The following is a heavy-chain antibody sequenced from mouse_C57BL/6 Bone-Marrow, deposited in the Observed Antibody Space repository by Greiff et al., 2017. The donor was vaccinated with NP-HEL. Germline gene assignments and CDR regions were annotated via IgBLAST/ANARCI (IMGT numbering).Heavy chain of an antibody. Sequence: VQLKESGAELARPGASVKMSCKASGYTFTSYTMHWVKQRPGQGLEWIGYINPSSGYTKYNQKFKDKATLTADKSSSTAYMQLSSLTSEDSAVYYCARPLLRYWYFDVWGTGTTVTVSS. V-gene: IGHV1-4*01. CDR2: INPSSGYT. CDR1: GYTFTSYT. CDR3: ARPLLRYWYFDV. J-gene: IGHJ1*03. D-gene: IGHD1-2*01.